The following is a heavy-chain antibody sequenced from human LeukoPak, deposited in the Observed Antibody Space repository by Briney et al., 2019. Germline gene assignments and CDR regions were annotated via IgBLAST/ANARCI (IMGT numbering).Heavy chain of an antibody. CDR3: ARDLTGRDDYATPVALDY. D-gene: IGHD5-24*01. CDR1: GFTVSSNY. Sequence: GGSLRLSCAASGFTVSSNYMSWVRQAPGKGLEWVSVIYSGGSTYYADSVKGRFTISRDNSKNTLYLQMNSLRAEDTAVYYCARDLTGRDDYATPVALDYWGQGTLVTVSS. V-gene: IGHV3-66*01. CDR2: IYSGGST. J-gene: IGHJ4*02.